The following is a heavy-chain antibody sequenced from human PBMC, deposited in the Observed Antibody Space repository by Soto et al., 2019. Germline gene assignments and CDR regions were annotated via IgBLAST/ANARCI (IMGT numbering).Heavy chain of an antibody. J-gene: IGHJ4*02. CDR2: IYSGGST. V-gene: IGHV3-53*04. CDR1: GFTVSSNY. Sequence: EVQLVESGGGLVQPGGSLRLSCAASGFTVSSNYMSWVRQAPGKGLEWVSVIYSGGSTYYADSVKGRFTISRHNSKNTVYRQMNSLRAADPAVYYCARGAASDYWGRGTLVTVPS. D-gene: IGHD6-13*01. CDR3: ARGAASDY.